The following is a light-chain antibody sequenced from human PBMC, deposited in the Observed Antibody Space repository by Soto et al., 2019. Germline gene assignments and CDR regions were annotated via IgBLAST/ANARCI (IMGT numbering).Light chain of an antibody. Sequence: EIVMTQSPATLSVSPGERATLSCRASQSVSSNLAWYQQKPGQAPRLLIYGASTRATGIPARFSGSGSGTEFTLTISSLQSEDFAVYYCQQYNNWLRRLTFGGGTKVDSK. J-gene: IGKJ4*01. CDR1: QSVSSN. CDR2: GAS. CDR3: QQYNNWLRRLT. V-gene: IGKV3-15*01.